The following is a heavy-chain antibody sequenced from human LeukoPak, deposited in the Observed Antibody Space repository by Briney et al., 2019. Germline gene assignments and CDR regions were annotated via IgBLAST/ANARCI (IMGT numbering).Heavy chain of an antibody. CDR2: ISDIGSI. CDR1: GGSISSYY. D-gene: IGHD4-4*01. Sequence: SETLSLTCTVSGGSISSYYWSWIRQPPGKGLEWIAYISDIGSINYNPSLKSRVTISLDTSKNQSSLKLSSVTAADTAVYYCARRSNYVEFEFDYWGQGTLVTVSS. CDR3: ARRSNYVEFEFDY. J-gene: IGHJ4*02. V-gene: IGHV4-59*08.